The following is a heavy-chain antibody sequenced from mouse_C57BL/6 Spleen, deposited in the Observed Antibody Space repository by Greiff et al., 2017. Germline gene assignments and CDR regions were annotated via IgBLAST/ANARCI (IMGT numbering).Heavy chain of an antibody. J-gene: IGHJ1*03. CDR2: IYPGDGDT. D-gene: IGHD2-3*01. V-gene: IGHV1-82*01. Sequence: VQLQQSGPELVKPGASVKISCKASGYAFSSSWMNWVKQRPGKGLEWIGRIYPGDGDTNYNGKFKGKATLTADKSSSTAYMQLSSLTSEDSAVYFCARHYDGYYEWYFDVWGTGTTVTVSS. CDR3: ARHYDGYYEWYFDV. CDR1: GYAFSSSW.